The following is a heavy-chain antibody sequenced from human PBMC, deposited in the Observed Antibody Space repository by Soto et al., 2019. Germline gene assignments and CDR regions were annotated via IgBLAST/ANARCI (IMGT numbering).Heavy chain of an antibody. Sequence: QVQLVQSGAEVKKPGSSVKVSCKASGGTFSSYAISWVRQAPGQGLEWMGGIIPIFGTANYAQKFQGRVTITADESTSTAYMELSSLSSEDTAVYYCATLDGGYWSGGSCYGENWFDPWGQGTLVTVSS. CDR1: GGTFSSYA. CDR3: ATLDGGYWSGGSCYGENWFDP. J-gene: IGHJ5*02. CDR2: IIPIFGTA. D-gene: IGHD2-15*01. V-gene: IGHV1-69*01.